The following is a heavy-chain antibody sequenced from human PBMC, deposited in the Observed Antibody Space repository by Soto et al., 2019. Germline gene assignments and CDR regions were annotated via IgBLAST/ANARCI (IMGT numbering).Heavy chain of an antibody. CDR3: ASDRGSETNGFYFHYFDN. CDR1: GGSISSGGYY. J-gene: IGHJ4*02. CDR2: IYYSGST. Sequence: PSETLSLTCTVSGGSISSGGYYWSWIRQHPGKGLEWIGYIYYSGSTYYNPSLKSRVTISVDTSKNQFSLKLSSVTAADTAVYYCASDRGSETNGFYFHYFDNWGQGTLVTVSS. D-gene: IGHD2-8*01. V-gene: IGHV4-31*03.